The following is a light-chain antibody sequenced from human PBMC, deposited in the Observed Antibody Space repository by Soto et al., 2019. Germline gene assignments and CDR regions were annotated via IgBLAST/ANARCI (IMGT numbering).Light chain of an antibody. CDR3: LQSNYGPYT. J-gene: IGKJ2*01. V-gene: IGKV3-15*01. CDR1: QSVRSN. Sequence: EIAMTQSPATLSVSPGERATLACRASQSVRSNLAWYQQKPGQAPRLLFYGASTRATGIPARFSGSGSGTNFTLTISSLQSEDFAVYYFLQSNYGPYTFGQGTKLEIK. CDR2: GAS.